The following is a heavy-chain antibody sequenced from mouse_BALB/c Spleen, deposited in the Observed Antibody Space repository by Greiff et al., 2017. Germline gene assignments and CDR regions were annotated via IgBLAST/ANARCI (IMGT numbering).Heavy chain of an antibody. CDR2: ILPGSGST. Sequence: VQLQQSGAELMKPGASVKISCKATGYTFSSYWIEWVKQRPGHGLEWIGEILPGSGSTNYNEKFKGKATFTADTSSNTAYMQLSSLTSEDSAVYYCARNGNYGAWFAYWGQGTLVTVSA. CDR3: ARNGNYGAWFAY. D-gene: IGHD2-1*01. J-gene: IGHJ3*01. CDR1: GYTFSSYW. V-gene: IGHV1-9*01.